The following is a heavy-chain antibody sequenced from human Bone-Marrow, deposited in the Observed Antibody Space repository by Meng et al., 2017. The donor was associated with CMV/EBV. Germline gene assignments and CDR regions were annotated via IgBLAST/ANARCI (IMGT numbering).Heavy chain of an antibody. CDR3: AVLWRGRVDY. V-gene: IGHV4-59*08. J-gene: IGHJ4*02. D-gene: IGHD2-21*01. CDR2: IYYSGST. CDR1: GGSISSYY. Sequence: GSLRLSCTVSGGSISSYYWSWIRQPPGKGLEWIGYIYYSGSTNYNPSLKSRVTISVDTSKNQFSLKLSSVTAADTAVYYCAVLWRGRVDYWGQGTLVTVSS.